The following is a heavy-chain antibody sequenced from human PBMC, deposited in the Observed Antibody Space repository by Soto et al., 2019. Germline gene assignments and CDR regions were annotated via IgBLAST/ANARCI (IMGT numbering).Heavy chain of an antibody. CDR2: IYYSGST. V-gene: IGHV4-59*01. D-gene: IGHD3-9*01. J-gene: IGHJ4*02. CDR3: ARSDYDILTGYWH. CDR1: GGSISSYY. Sequence: SETLSLTCTVSGGSISSYYWSWIRQPPGKGLEWIGYIYYSGSTNYNPSLKSRVTISVDTSKNQFSLKLSSVTAADTAVYYCARSDYDILTGYWHWGQGTLVTVSS.